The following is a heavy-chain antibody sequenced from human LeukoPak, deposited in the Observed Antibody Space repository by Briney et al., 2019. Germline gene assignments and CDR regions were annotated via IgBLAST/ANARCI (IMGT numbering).Heavy chain of an antibody. CDR3: ARGSPAGGDYPSLTTNCYMDV. V-gene: IGHV4-34*01. Sequence: SSETLSLTCAVYGGSFSGYYWSWLRQPPEKGLEWIGEIHHSGSTNYHPSPKSRVTISVDTSKNQFSLTLSSVTAADTAVYYCARGSPAGGDYPSLTTNCYMDVWGKGTTVTVSS. J-gene: IGHJ6*03. CDR2: IHHSGST. D-gene: IGHD4-17*01. CDR1: GGSFSGYY.